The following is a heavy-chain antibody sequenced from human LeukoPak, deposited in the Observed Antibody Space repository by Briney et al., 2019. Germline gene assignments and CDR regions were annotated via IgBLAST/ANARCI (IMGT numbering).Heavy chain of an antibody. Sequence: SETLSLTCTVSGGSISSSSYYWGWIRQPPGKGLEWIGSIYYSGSTYYNPSLKSRVTISVDTSKNQFSLKLSSVTAADTAVYYCARDIDILTGYYPYYFDYWGQGTLVTVSS. CDR1: GGSISSSSYY. CDR3: ARDIDILTGYYPYYFDY. J-gene: IGHJ4*02. D-gene: IGHD3-9*01. CDR2: IYYSGST. V-gene: IGHV4-39*07.